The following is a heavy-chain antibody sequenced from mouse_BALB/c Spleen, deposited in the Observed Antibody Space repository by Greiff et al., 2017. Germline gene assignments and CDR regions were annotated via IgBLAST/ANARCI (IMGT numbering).Heavy chain of an antibody. Sequence: VQLKQSGTVLARPGASVKMSCKASGYTFTSYWMHWVKQRPGQGLEWIGAIYPGNSDTSYNQKFKGKAKLTAVTSTSTAYMELSSLTNEDSAVYYWTRWLITTAHDYWGQGTTLTVSA. V-gene: IGHV1-5*01. CDR1: GYTFTSYW. CDR2: IYPGNSDT. J-gene: IGHJ2*01. CDR3: TRWLITTAHDY. D-gene: IGHD1-2*01.